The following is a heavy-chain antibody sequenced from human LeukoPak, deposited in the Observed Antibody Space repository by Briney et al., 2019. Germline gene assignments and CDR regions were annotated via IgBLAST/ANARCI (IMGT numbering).Heavy chain of an antibody. D-gene: IGHD5-24*01. Sequence: SETLSLTCTVSGDSISSGSYYWGWIRQPRGKGLEWIGNIFNGGSTYYNPSLKSRVTISVDTSKNQFSLKLSSVTAADTAVYYCARDFDGFRAAFDIWGQGTMVTVSS. CDR2: IFNGGST. J-gene: IGHJ3*02. V-gene: IGHV4-39*07. CDR1: GDSISSGSYY. CDR3: ARDFDGFRAAFDI.